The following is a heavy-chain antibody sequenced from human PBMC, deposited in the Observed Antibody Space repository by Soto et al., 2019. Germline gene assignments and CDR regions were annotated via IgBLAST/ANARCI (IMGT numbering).Heavy chain of an antibody. CDR3: ARDRLMATAGTARHYFGLDV. CDR2: IYYSGTT. Sequence: PSETLSLTCTVSGGSISTTSYYWAWIRQPPGKGLEWIGSIYYSGTTYYNPSVRSRVTMSLDTSKNEFSLNLSSVTAADTAVYYCARDRLMATAGTARHYFGLDVWGQGTTVTVSS. D-gene: IGHD5-18*01. J-gene: IGHJ6*02. CDR1: GGSISTTSYY. V-gene: IGHV4-39*07.